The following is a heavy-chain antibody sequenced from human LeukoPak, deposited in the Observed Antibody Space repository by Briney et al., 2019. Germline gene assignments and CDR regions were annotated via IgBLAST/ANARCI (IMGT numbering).Heavy chain of an antibody. D-gene: IGHD6-13*01. V-gene: IGHV3-66*01. J-gene: IGHJ4*02. Sequence: PGGSLRLSCAASGFTVSSNYMSWVRQAPGKGLEWVSVIYSGGSTYYADSVKGRFTISRDNSKNTLYLQMNSLRAEDTAVYYCARDPNSSSWLGTKRYYFDYWGQGTLVTVSS. CDR2: IYSGGST. CDR3: ARDPNSSSWLGTKRYYFDY. CDR1: GFTVSSNY.